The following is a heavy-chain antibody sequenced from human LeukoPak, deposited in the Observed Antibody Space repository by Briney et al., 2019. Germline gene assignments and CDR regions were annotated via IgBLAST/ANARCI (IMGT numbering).Heavy chain of an antibody. J-gene: IGHJ6*03. CDR3: ASQNRAYCSGGSCYYGYYYYYYYMDV. V-gene: IGHV4-34*01. Sequence: PSETLSLTCAVYGGSFSGYYWSWIRQPPGKVLEWIGEINHSGSTNYNPSLKSRVTISVDTSKNQFSLKLSSVHAADTAVYYCASQNRAYCSGGSCYYGYYYYYYYMDVWGKGTTVTVSS. D-gene: IGHD2-15*01. CDR1: GGSFSGYY. CDR2: INHSGST.